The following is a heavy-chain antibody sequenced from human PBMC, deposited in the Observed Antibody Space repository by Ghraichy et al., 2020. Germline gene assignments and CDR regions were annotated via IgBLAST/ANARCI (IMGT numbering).Heavy chain of an antibody. CDR3: VKEAISGGYRTADY. D-gene: IGHD3-3*02. CDR2: DTYDVSNK. Sequence: GGSPRLSCAASGFSFSSCGMHWVRQAPGKGLEWVAVDTYDVSNKVYADSVRGRFTIFRDNSKNTLYLQMDNLRTEDTALYYCVKEAISGGYRTADYWGQGTLVTVSS. CDR1: GFSFSSCG. J-gene: IGHJ4*02. V-gene: IGHV3-30*18.